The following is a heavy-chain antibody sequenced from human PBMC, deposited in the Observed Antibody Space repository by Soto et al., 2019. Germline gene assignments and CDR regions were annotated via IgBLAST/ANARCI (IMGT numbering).Heavy chain of an antibody. V-gene: IGHV3-23*01. CDR1: GFTFSSYA. J-gene: IGHJ4*02. D-gene: IGHD3-10*01. CDR3: AKDELWFGERGFTAY. Sequence: GGSLRLSCAASGFTFSSYAMSWVRQAPGKGLEWVSAISGSGGSTYYADSVKGRFTISRGNSKNTLYLQMNSLRAEDTAVYYCAKDELWFGERGFTAYWGQGTLVTVSS. CDR2: ISGSGGST.